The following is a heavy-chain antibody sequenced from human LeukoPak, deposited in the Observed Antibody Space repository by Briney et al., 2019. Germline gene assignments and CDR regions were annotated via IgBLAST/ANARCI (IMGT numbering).Heavy chain of an antibody. CDR2: ISGSGGST. Sequence: GGSLRLSCAASGFTFSSYAMSWVRQAPGKGLEWVSAISGSGGSTYYADSVEGRFTISRDNSKNTLYLQMNSLRAEDTAVYYCAYSGYDRYFDYWGQGTLVTVSS. J-gene: IGHJ4*02. CDR1: GFTFSSYA. CDR3: AYSGYDRYFDY. D-gene: IGHD5-12*01. V-gene: IGHV3-23*01.